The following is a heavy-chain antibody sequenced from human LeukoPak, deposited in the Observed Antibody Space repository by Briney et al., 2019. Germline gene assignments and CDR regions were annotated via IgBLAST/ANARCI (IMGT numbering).Heavy chain of an antibody. CDR2: IYHSGST. V-gene: IGHV4-59*12. J-gene: IGHJ4*02. D-gene: IGHD3-16*02. Sequence: SETLSLTCTVSGGSISSYYWSWIRQPPGKGLEWIGYIYHSGSTYYNPSLKSRVTISVDRSKNQFSLKLSSVTAADTAVYYCARGELSSPYYFDYWGQGTLVTVSS. CDR3: ARGELSSPYYFDY. CDR1: GGSISSYY.